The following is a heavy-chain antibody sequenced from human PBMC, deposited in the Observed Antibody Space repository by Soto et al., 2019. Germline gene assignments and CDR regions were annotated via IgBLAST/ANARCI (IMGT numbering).Heavy chain of an antibody. J-gene: IGHJ4*02. Sequence: ASVKISCTASGYTFTGYYMHWVRQAPGQGLEWMGWINPNSGGTNYAQKFQGRVTMTRDTSTSTVYMELSSLRSEDTAVYYCARGSLAYYYDSGGERILDYWGQGTLVTVSS. CDR3: ARGSLAYYYDSGGERILDY. CDR2: INPNSGGT. D-gene: IGHD3-22*01. V-gene: IGHV1-2*02. CDR1: GYTFTGYY.